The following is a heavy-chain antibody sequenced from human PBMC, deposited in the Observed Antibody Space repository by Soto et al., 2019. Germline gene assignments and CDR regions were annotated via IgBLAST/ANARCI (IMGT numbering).Heavy chain of an antibody. J-gene: IGHJ3*02. V-gene: IGHV3-11*01. D-gene: IGHD3-22*01. Sequence: GGSLRLSCAASGFTFDYYWMHWVRQAPGKGLEWVSYISSSGSTIYYADSVKGRFTISRDNAKNSLYLQMNSLRAEDTAVYYCASQFTTMIVVAHDAFDIWGQGTMVTVS. CDR2: ISSSGSTI. CDR1: GFTFDYYW. CDR3: ASQFTTMIVVAHDAFDI.